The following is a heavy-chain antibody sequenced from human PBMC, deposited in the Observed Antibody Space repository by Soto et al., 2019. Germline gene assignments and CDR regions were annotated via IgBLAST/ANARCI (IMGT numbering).Heavy chain of an antibody. Sequence: ASVKVSWKASGCTFTSYSVHWVRQAPGQGLEWMGIINPSGGSTSYAQKFQGRATMTRDTSTSTVYMELSSLRSEDTAVYYCAREFAGYSYGYNYYGMDVWGQGTTVTVSS. V-gene: IGHV1-46*01. CDR1: GCTFTSYS. J-gene: IGHJ6*02. CDR2: INPSGGST. CDR3: AREFAGYSYGYNYYGMDV. D-gene: IGHD5-18*01.